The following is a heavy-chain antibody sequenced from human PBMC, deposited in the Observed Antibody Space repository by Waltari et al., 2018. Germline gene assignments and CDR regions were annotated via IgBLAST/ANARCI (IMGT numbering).Heavy chain of an antibody. V-gene: IGHV4-61*09. CDR3: ASRFLGSFDY. CDR1: GGSISSGSYY. D-gene: IGHD3-3*01. Sequence: QVQLQESGPGFVKPSQTLSLTCTVSGGSISSGSYYWSWIRQPAGKGLEWIGYIYTSGSTNYNPSLKSRVTISVDTSKNQFSLKLSSVTAADTAVYYCASRFLGSFDYWGQGTLVTVSS. J-gene: IGHJ4*02. CDR2: IYTSGST.